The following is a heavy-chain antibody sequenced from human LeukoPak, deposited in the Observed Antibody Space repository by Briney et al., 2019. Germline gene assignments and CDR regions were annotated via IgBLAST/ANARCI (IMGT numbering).Heavy chain of an antibody. J-gene: IGHJ6*02. V-gene: IGHV3-7*01. D-gene: IGHD5-24*01. CDR2: IKQDGSEK. CDR3: AKVPRRDGYNLYYYYGMDV. CDR1: GFTFSSYW. Sequence: PGGSLRLSCAASGFTFSSYWMSWVRQAPGKGLEWVANIKQDGSEKYYVDSVKGRFTISRDNAKNSLYLQMNSLRAEDTAVYYCAKVPRRDGYNLYYYYGMDVWGQGTTVTVSS.